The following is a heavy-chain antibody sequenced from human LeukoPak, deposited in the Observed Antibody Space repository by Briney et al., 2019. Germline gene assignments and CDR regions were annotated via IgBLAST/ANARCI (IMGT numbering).Heavy chain of an antibody. CDR1: GVAISRGGYA. CDR3: ARATIVTAYRINWFDP. Sequence: SETLSLTCAVSGVAISRGGYAWNWIRQPPGKGLEWIAYIYHSGTTYYNPSLKSRATISVDTSNNQFFLNLTSVTAADTAVYYCARATIVTAYRINWFDPRGPGSMVTVSS. V-gene: IGHV4-30-4*07. CDR2: IYHSGTT. D-gene: IGHD3-9*01. J-gene: IGHJ5*02.